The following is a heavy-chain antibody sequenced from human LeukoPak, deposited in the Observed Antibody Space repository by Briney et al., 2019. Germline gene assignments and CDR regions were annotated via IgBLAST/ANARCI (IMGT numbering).Heavy chain of an antibody. CDR2: IKQDGSEK. Sequence: GGSLRLSCAASGFTFSTYWMHWVRQAPGKGLEWVANIKQDGSEKYYVDSVKGRFTISRDNSKNTLYLQMNSLRAEDTAVYYCAKEPPHGDYYYGMDVWGQGTTVTVSS. CDR3: AKEPPHGDYYYGMDV. D-gene: IGHD4-17*01. V-gene: IGHV3-7*01. CDR1: GFTFSTYW. J-gene: IGHJ6*02.